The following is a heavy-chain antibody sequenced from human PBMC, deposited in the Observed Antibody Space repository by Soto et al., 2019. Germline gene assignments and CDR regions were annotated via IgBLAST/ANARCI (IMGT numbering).Heavy chain of an antibody. CDR3: AREQDIVFDY. D-gene: IGHD2-15*01. V-gene: IGHV3-30-3*01. CDR2: ISYDGSNK. Sequence: HPGGSLRLSCAASGFTFSSYAMHWVRQAPGKGLEWVAVISYDGSNKYYADSVKGRFTISRDNSKNTLYLQMNSLRAEDTAVYYCAREQDIVFDYWGQGTLVTVSS. CDR1: GFTFSSYA. J-gene: IGHJ4*02.